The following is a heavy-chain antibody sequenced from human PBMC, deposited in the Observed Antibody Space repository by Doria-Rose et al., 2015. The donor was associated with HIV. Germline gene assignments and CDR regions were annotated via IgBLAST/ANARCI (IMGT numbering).Heavy chain of an antibody. Sequence: QITLKESGPVLVKPTETLTLTCTVSGVSLSSPGMGVSWIRQPQGKALEWLANNFSDDERCYKTSLKSRLTISRGTSKSQVVLTMTDMDPVDTAAYYCARIKSSRWYHKYYFDFWGQGTLVIVSA. V-gene: IGHV2-26*01. CDR1: GVSLSSPGMG. CDR2: NFSDDER. CDR3: ARIKSSRWYHKYYFDF. J-gene: IGHJ4*02. D-gene: IGHD6-13*01.